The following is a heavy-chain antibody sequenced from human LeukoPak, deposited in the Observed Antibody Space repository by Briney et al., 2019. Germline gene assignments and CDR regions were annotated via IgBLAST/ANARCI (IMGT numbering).Heavy chain of an antibody. CDR2: ISGNAGST. D-gene: IGHD4/OR15-4a*01. V-gene: IGHV3-23*01. CDR1: GFIFSNYA. J-gene: IGHJ4*02. CDR3: AKYGAPGWSGYCDY. Sequence: GGSLRLSCAASGFIFSNYAMTWVRQAPGKGLEWVSSISGNAGSTYYIDSVKGRFTISRDNSKNTLFLQMNSLGAEDTGMYYCAKYGAPGWSGYCDYWGQGTLVTVSS.